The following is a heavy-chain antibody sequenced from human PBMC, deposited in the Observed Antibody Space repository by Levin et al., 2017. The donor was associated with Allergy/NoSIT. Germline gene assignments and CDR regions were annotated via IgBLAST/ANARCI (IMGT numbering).Heavy chain of an antibody. CDR2: ISGSAGNK. CDR3: AKINRGYFDY. Sequence: GESLKISCAASGFTFYSHPMAWVRQAPGKGLEWVSAISGSAGNKYYADSVKGRFTISRDNSKDTVVLEMNSLRVEDTAVYYCAKINRGYFDYWGQGTVVTVSS. V-gene: IGHV3-23*01. J-gene: IGHJ4*02. D-gene: IGHD2/OR15-2a*01. CDR1: GFTFYSHP.